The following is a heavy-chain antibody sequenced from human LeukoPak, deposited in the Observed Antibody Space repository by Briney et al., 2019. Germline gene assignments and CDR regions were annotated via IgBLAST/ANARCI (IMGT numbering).Heavy chain of an antibody. CDR3: ANIYSGYDPLFDY. D-gene: IGHD5-12*01. V-gene: IGHV3-23*01. CDR2: ISGSGGST. J-gene: IGHJ4*02. CDR1: GFTFSSYA. Sequence: GGSLRLSCSASGFTFSSYAMSWVRQAPGKGLEWVSAISGSGGSTYYADSVKGRFTISRDNSKNTLYLQMNSLRAEDTAVYYCANIYSGYDPLFDYWGQGTLVTVSS.